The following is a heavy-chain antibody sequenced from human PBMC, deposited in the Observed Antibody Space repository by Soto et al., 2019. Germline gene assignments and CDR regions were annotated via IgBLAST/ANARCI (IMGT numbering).Heavy chain of an antibody. V-gene: IGHV1-69*02. J-gene: IGHJ4*02. CDR1: GGTFSSYT. CDR2: IIPILGIA. Sequence: QVQLVQSGAEVKKPGSSVKVSCKASGGTFSSYTISWVRQAPGQGLEWMGRIIPILGIANYAQKFQGRVTITADKSTSTANMELSSLRSEDTAVYYCARGPDIVATALYGDSLGDWDYWGQGTLVTVSS. D-gene: IGHD5-12*01. CDR3: ARGPDIVATALYGDSLGDWDY.